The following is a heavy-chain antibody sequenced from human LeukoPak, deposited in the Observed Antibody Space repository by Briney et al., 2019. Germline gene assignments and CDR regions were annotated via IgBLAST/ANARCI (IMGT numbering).Heavy chain of an antibody. CDR3: ARGPTYQPIDF. J-gene: IGHJ4*02. CDR2: INHSGST. CDR1: GGSFSGYY. V-gene: IGHV4-34*01. Sequence: PSETLSLTCAVYGGSFSGYYWSWIRQPPGKGLEWLGEINHSGSTNYNPSLKSRVTISVDTSKNHFSLKLSSVTAADTAVYYCARGPTYQPIDFWGQGTLVTVSS. D-gene: IGHD2-2*01.